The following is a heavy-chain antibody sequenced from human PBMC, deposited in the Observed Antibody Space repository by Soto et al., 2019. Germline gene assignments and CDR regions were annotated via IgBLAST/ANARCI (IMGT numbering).Heavy chain of an antibody. D-gene: IGHD3-22*01. Sequence: GGSLRLSCAASGFTFSSYGRHWVRQAPGKGLEWVAVISYDGSNKYYADSVKGRFTISRDNSKNTLYLQMNSLRAEDTAVYYCAREGTAMVTRSTMIVVVPKMPRDRVYYWGQGTLVTVSS. V-gene: IGHV3-30*03. CDR1: GFTFSSYG. CDR2: ISYDGSNK. CDR3: AREGTAMVTRSTMIVVVPKMPRDRVYY. J-gene: IGHJ4*02.